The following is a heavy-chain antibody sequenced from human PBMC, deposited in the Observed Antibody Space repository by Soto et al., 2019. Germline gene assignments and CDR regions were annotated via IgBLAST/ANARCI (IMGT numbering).Heavy chain of an antibody. CDR3: ASDYDSSGYSGTYGMDV. D-gene: IGHD3-22*01. V-gene: IGHV1-46*01. J-gene: IGHJ6*02. CDR2: INPSGGST. Sequence: ASVKVSCKASGYTFTSYYMHWVRQAPGQGLEWMGIINPSGGSTSYAQKFQGRVTMTRDTSTSTVYMELSSLRSEDTAVYYCASDYDSSGYSGTYGMDVWGQGTTVTVSS. CDR1: GYTFTSYY.